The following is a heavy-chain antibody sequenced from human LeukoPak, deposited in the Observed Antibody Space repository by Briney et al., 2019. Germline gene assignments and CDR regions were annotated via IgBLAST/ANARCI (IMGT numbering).Heavy chain of an antibody. D-gene: IGHD6-6*01. V-gene: IGHV4-38-2*01. CDR3: ARVYSYSSSSLDY. CDR2: IYHSGST. J-gene: IGHJ4*02. Sequence: SETLSLTCVVSGYSISSGYYWGWIRQPPGKGLEWIGSIYHSGSTYYNPSLKSRVTISVDTSKNQYSLRMSSVTAADTAVYYCARVYSYSSSSLDYWGQGTLVTVSS. CDR1: GYSISSGYY.